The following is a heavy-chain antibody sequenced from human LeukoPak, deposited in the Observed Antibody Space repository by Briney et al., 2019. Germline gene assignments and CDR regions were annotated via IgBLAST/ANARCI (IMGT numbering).Heavy chain of an antibody. CDR2: IKQDGSEK. Sequence: GGSLRLSCTASGFTFSSYWMSWVRQAPGKGLEWVANIKQDGSEKYYVDSVKGRFTISRDNAKNSLYLQMNSLRAEDTAVYYCARDLGSYKVLDAFDIWGQGTMVTVSS. CDR1: GFTFSSYW. J-gene: IGHJ3*02. D-gene: IGHD1-26*01. V-gene: IGHV3-7*01. CDR3: ARDLGSYKVLDAFDI.